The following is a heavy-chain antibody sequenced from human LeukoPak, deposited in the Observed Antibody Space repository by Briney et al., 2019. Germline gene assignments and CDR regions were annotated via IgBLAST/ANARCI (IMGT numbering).Heavy chain of an antibody. Sequence: PGGSLRLSRAASGFTFSNNAMSWVRQAPEKGLEWVSGISGGGDVTYYADSVKGRFTISRDNSKNTLYLQMNSLRAEDTAVYYCLGYCSSTSCYGDWDFDYWGQGTLVTVSS. J-gene: IGHJ4*02. V-gene: IGHV3-23*01. D-gene: IGHD2-2*01. CDR2: ISGGGDVT. CDR1: GFTFSNNA. CDR3: LGYCSSTSCYGDWDFDY.